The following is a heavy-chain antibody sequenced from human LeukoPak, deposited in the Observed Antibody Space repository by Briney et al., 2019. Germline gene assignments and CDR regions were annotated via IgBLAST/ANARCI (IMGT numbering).Heavy chain of an antibody. J-gene: IGHJ4*02. V-gene: IGHV3-21*01. CDR2: IRSSSSYI. D-gene: IGHD5-18*01. CDR3: ARTAMAYYFDY. CDR1: GFTFSSYS. Sequence: GGSLRLSCAASGFTFSSYSMNWVRQTPGKGQEWVSSIRSSSSYIYYADSVKGRFTISRDNAKNSLYLQMNSLRAEDTAVYYCARTAMAYYFDYWGQGTLVTVSS.